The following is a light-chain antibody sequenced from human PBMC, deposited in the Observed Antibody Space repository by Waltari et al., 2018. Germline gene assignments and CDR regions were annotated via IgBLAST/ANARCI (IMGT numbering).Light chain of an antibody. Sequence: DIQLTQSPSFLSASVGDRVTITCRASQVISTFLVWYQHKPGEAPKLLIYAASTLESGVPSRFSGSGSGTDFTLTISNLQPEDFATYYCQQINDYPFTFGPGTKVDIK. V-gene: IGKV1-9*01. CDR2: AAS. CDR1: QVISTF. J-gene: IGKJ3*01. CDR3: QQINDYPFT.